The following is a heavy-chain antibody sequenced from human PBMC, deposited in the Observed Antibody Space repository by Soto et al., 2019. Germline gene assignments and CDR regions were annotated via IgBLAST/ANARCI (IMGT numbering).Heavy chain of an antibody. V-gene: IGHV1-69*13. CDR3: ARAGRRPPGPIGYYVYAMEV. Sequence: GASVKVSCKASGGTFSSYAVHWVRQAPGQGLEWMGGIIPVFGTPNFAQKFQGRVTLAADEPTSTAYMELSSLTYEDTAVYYCARAGRRPPGPIGYYVYAMEVWGQGTTVTVSS. J-gene: IGHJ6*02. D-gene: IGHD2-15*01. CDR1: GGTFSSYA. CDR2: IIPVFGTP.